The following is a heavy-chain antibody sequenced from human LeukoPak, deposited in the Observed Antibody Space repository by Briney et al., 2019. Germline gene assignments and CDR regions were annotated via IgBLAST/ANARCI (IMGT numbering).Heavy chain of an antibody. CDR2: IYPDDSDT. J-gene: IGHJ4*02. CDR1: GYSFTTFW. D-gene: IGHD4-17*01. Sequence: GESLKISCKGSGYSFTTFWIGWVRQMPGNGLEWMGIIYPDDSDTRYSPSFQGQVTISADKSISTAYLQWSSLKASDTAMYYCARLGDYALPDYWGQGTLVTVSS. CDR3: ARLGDYALPDY. V-gene: IGHV5-51*01.